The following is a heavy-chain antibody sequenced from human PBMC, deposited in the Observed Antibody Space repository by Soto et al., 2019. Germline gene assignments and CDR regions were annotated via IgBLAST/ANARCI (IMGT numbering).Heavy chain of an antibody. Sequence: QVQLQQWGAGLLKPSETLSLTCAVHGGFVSSGSYYWSWIRQPPGKGLEWIGEMSHSGGTHFNPSLKSRVTISVDTSKNQFSLKMSSVTAADTALYYCVRVERGTATTVVDAFDIWGPGTMVTVSS. D-gene: IGHD1-1*01. CDR2: MSHSGGT. J-gene: IGHJ3*02. CDR3: VRVERGTATTVVDAFDI. V-gene: IGHV4-34*01. CDR1: GGFVSSGSYY.